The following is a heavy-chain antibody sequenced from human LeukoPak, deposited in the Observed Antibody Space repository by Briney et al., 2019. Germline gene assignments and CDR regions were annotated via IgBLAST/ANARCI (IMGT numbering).Heavy chain of an antibody. D-gene: IGHD6-19*01. V-gene: IGHV4-59*12. CDR1: GGSISSYY. CDR3: ARDPVAGYFDY. CDR2: IYYSGST. J-gene: IGHJ4*02. Sequence: SETLSLTCTVSGGSISSYYWSWIRKPPGKGLEWIGYIYYSGSTNYNPTLKSRVTISVDTSKNQFSLKLSSVTAADTAVYYCARDPVAGYFDYWGQGTLVTVSS.